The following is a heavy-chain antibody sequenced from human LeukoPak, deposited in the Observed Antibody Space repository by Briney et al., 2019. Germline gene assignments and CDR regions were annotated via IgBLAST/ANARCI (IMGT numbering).Heavy chain of an antibody. V-gene: IGHV1-2*06. Sequence: ASVKVSCKASGYTFTGYYMHWVRQAPGQGLEWMGRINPNSGGTNYAQKFQGRVTMTRDTSISTAYMELSRLRSDDTAVYYCASEAYDYVWRSLHYWGQGTLVTVSS. J-gene: IGHJ4*02. D-gene: IGHD3-16*01. CDR1: GYTFTGYY. CDR2: INPNSGGT. CDR3: ASEAYDYVWRSLHY.